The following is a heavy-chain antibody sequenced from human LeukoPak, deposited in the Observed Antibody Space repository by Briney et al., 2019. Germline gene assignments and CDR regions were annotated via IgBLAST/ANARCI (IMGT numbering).Heavy chain of an antibody. CDR1: GFTFSSYA. Sequence: PRRSLILSCAASGFTFSSYAMHWVRQAPGKGLAWVAVISYEGSNKYYADSVKGRFTISRDNSKNTLYLQMNSLGAEDTAVYYCARQRKMATRVFDYWGQPTVVAVSS. D-gene: IGHD5-24*01. J-gene: IGHJ4*02. V-gene: IGHV3-30-3*01. CDR2: ISYEGSNK. CDR3: ARQRKMATRVFDY.